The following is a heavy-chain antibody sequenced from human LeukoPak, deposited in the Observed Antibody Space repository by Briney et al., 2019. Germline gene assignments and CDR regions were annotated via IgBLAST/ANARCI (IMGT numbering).Heavy chain of an antibody. J-gene: IGHJ6*03. D-gene: IGHD2-2*03. Sequence: GGSLRLSCAASGFRFRRYSMNWVRQAPGKGLEWVSSIGVGSSNYTYYADSVKGRFTISRDDAKTSVYLQMNSLRAEDTAVYYCARAGSVDIGRIEYYYYMDVWGKGTTVTVSS. V-gene: IGHV3-21*01. CDR2: IGVGSSNYT. CDR1: GFRFRRYS. CDR3: ARAGSVDIGRIEYYYYMDV.